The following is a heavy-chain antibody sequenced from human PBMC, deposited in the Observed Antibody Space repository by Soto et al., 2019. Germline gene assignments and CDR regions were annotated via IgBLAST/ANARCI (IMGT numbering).Heavy chain of an antibody. CDR1: GYTFTSYG. Sequence: QVQLVQSGAEVKKPGASVKVSCKASGYTFTSYGFSWVRLAPGQGLEWMGWISAYNGNTNYAQKLQGRVTMTTDTCKSKAYLGRRGRRSDNTAVYYCARETKGETANYGGQGTLVTDSS. CDR3: ARETKGETANY. D-gene: IGHD5-18*01. V-gene: IGHV1-18*01. J-gene: IGHJ4*02. CDR2: ISAYNGNT.